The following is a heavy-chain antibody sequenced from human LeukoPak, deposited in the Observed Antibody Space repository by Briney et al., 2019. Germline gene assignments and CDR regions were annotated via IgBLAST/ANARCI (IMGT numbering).Heavy chain of an antibody. J-gene: IGHJ4*02. CDR3: AKYFYDSSTYSFDY. CDR2: ISYDGSNK. D-gene: IGHD3-22*01. V-gene: IGHV3-30*18. Sequence: PGRSLRLSCAASGFTFSSYGMHWVRQAPGRGLEWVAVISYDGSNKYYADSVKGRFTISRDNSKNTLYLHMNSLRAEDTAVYYCAKYFYDSSTYSFDYWGQGTLVTVSS. CDR1: GFTFSSYG.